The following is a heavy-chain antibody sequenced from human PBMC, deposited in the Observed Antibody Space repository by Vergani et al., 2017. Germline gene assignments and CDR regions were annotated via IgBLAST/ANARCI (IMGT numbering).Heavy chain of an antibody. CDR2: ISWNSGSI. CDR3: AKGGYCSSTSCPGDY. D-gene: IGHD2-2*01. V-gene: IGHV3-9*01. CDR1: GFTFDDYA. J-gene: IGHJ4*02. Sequence: EVQLVESGGGLVQPGRSLRLSCAASGFTFDDYAMHWVRQAPGKGLEWVSGISWNSGSIGYADSVKGRFTISRDNAKNSLYLQMNSLRAEDTAVYYCAKGGYCSSTSCPGDYWGQGTLVTVSS.